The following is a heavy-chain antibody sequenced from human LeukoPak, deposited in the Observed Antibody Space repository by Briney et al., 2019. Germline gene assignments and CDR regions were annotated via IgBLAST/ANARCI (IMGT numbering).Heavy chain of an antibody. CDR3: ARDRLRYYFDY. Sequence: GRSLRLSCAASGSTFSSYGMHWVRQAPGKGLEWVAVIWYDGSNKYYADSVKGRFTNSRDNSKNTLYLQMNSLRAEDTAVYYCARDRLRYYFDYWGQGTLVTVSS. J-gene: IGHJ4*02. CDR1: GSTFSSYG. D-gene: IGHD3-9*01. V-gene: IGHV3-33*01. CDR2: IWYDGSNK.